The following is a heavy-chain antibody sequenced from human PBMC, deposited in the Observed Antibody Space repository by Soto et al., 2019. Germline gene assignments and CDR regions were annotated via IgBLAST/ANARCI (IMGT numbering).Heavy chain of an antibody. Sequence: QVQLVQSGGGLVQPGRSLRLSCTASGFIFGDHGFHWVRQIPGRGLDWVAVIWYDGSEKYHADSLKGRFTISRDNSKNTLILQMNGLGGGDTAVYYWGGGGGGGSARYFDYWGQGSLVTVSS. V-gene: IGHV3-33*01. CDR1: GFIFGDHG. D-gene: IGHD6-25*01. CDR3: GGGGGGGSARYFDY. J-gene: IGHJ4*02. CDR2: IWYDGSEK.